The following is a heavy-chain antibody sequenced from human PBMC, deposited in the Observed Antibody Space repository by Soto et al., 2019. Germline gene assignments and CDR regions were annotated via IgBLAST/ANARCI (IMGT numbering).Heavy chain of an antibody. CDR2: IIPIFGTA. J-gene: IGHJ6*02. V-gene: IGHV1-69*06. Sequence: VASVKVSCKASGGTFSSYAISWVRQAPGQGLEWMGGIIPIFGTANYAQKFQGRVTITADKSTSTAYMELSSLRSEDTAVYYCARGGGSSGYGDYYYYYGMDVWGQGTTVTVS. CDR3: ARGGGSSGYGDYYYYYGMDV. D-gene: IGHD3-22*01. CDR1: GGTFSSYA.